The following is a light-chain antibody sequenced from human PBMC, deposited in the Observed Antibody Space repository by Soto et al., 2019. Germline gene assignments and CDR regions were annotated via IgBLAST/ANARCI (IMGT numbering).Light chain of an antibody. CDR1: QSVSSN. CDR3: QQYNNWPRGT. CDR2: GAS. J-gene: IGKJ2*02. V-gene: IGKV3-15*01. Sequence: EIVMTQSPATLSVSPGERATLSCRASQSVSSNLAWYQQKPGQAPRLLIYGASTRATGIPARFSGSGSGTEFILTISSLQSEDFAVYYCQQYNNWPRGTFGQGTKLEIK.